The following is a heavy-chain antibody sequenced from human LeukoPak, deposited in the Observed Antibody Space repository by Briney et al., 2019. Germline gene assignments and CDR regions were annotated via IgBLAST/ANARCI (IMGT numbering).Heavy chain of an antibody. D-gene: IGHD3-22*01. Sequence: GGSLRLSCAASGFTFSSYGMHWVRQAPGKGLEWVAVISYDGSNKYYADSVKGRFTISRDNSKNTLYLQMNSLRAEDTAVYYCAREAKTYYYDSSGYYEYYFDYWGQGTLVTVSS. CDR1: GFTFSSYG. CDR3: AREAKTYYYDSSGYYEYYFDY. CDR2: ISYDGSNK. V-gene: IGHV3-30*03. J-gene: IGHJ4*02.